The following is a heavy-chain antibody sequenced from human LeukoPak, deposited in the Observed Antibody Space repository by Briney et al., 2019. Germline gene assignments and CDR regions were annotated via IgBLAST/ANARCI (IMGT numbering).Heavy chain of an antibody. D-gene: IGHD6-19*01. CDR1: GGSISSGSYY. Sequence: NPSETLSLTCTVSGGSISSGSYYWSWIRQPAGKGLEWIWRIYTSGSTNYNPSLKSRVTISVDTSKNQFSLKLSSVTAADTAVYYSAREQTPKQWLVRWGQGTLVTVSS. V-gene: IGHV4-61*02. CDR2: IYTSGST. CDR3: AREQTPKQWLVR. J-gene: IGHJ4*02.